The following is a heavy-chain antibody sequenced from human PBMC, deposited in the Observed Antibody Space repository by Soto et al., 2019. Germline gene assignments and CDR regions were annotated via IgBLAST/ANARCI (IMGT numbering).Heavy chain of an antibody. J-gene: IGHJ4*02. D-gene: IGHD3-22*01. Sequence: SETLSLTCTVSGGSISSGDYYWSWIRQPPGKGLEWIGYIYYSGSTYYNPSLKSRVTISVDTSKSQFSLKLSSVTAADTAVYYCASVLYYYDSSGPFDYWGQGTLVTVSS. V-gene: IGHV4-30-4*01. CDR2: IYYSGST. CDR3: ASVLYYYDSSGPFDY. CDR1: GGSISSGDYY.